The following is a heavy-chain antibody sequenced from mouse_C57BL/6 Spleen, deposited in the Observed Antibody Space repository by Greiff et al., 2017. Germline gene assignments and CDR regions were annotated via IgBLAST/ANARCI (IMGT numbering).Heavy chain of an antibody. CDR3: ARSPDYYGSSYPYYAMDY. CDR1: GYTFTSYW. CDR2: INPGSGGT. V-gene: IGHV1-53*01. J-gene: IGHJ4*01. D-gene: IGHD1-1*01. Sequence: QVHVKQPGTELVKPGASVKLSCKASGYTFTSYWMHWVKQRPGQGLEWIGVINPGSGGTNYNEKFKGKATLTADKSSSTAYMQLSSLTSEDSAVYFCARSPDYYGSSYPYYAMDYWGQGTSVTVSS.